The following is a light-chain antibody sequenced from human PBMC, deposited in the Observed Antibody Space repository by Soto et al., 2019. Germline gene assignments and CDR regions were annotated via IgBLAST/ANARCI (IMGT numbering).Light chain of an antibody. CDR1: QSVSSN. CDR2: GAS. V-gene: IGKV3-15*01. Sequence: EIVMTQSPATLSVSPGERATLSCRASQSVSSNLAWYQQKPGQAPRLLIYGASTRATGIPARFSGSGSGTEFTLTISSLQPEDFATYYCQQLDHYPITFGQGTRLEIK. J-gene: IGKJ5*01. CDR3: QQLDHYPIT.